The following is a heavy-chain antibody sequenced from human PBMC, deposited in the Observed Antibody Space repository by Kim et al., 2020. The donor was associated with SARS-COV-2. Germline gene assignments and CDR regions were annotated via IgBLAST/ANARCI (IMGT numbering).Heavy chain of an antibody. CDR1: GYTFTSYG. D-gene: IGHD6-13*01. V-gene: IGHV1-18*01. CDR2: ISAYNGNT. Sequence: ASVKVSCKASGYTFTSYGISWVRQAPGQGLEWMGWISAYNGNTNYAQKLQGRVTMTTDTSTSTAYMELRSLRSDDTAVYYCARDRAVERYSSSWYINWFDPWGQRTLVTVSS. J-gene: IGHJ5*02. CDR3: ARDRAVERYSSSWYINWFDP.